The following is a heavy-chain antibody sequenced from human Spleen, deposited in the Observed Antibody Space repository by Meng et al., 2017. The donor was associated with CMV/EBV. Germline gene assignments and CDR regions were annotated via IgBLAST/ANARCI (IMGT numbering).Heavy chain of an antibody. D-gene: IGHD5-18*01. V-gene: IGHV1-2*02. CDR2: INPNSGGT. J-gene: IGHJ4*02. Sequence: SGYSFTGHYVHWVRQAPGQGLEWMGWINPNSGGTNHAQNFQGRVTLTRDTSISTHYVELSRLRSDDTAVYYCASSKGGGYIYGDFDYWGQGTLVTVSS. CDR1: GYSFTGHY. CDR3: ASSKGGGYIYGDFDY.